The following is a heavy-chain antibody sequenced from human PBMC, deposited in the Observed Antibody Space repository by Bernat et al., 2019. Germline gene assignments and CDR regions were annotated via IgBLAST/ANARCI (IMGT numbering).Heavy chain of an antibody. CDR2: IYYSGST. CDR3: ARDFPSSGFQDAFDI. J-gene: IGHJ3*02. CDR1: GGSISSYY. V-gene: IGHV4-59*01. D-gene: IGHD6-19*01. Sequence: QVQLQESGPGLVKPSETLSLTCSVSGGSISSYYWSWIRQPPGKGLEWIGYIYYSGSTNYNPSLKSRVTISVDTSKNQFSLKLSSVTAADTAVYYCARDFPSSGFQDAFDIWGQGTMVTVSS.